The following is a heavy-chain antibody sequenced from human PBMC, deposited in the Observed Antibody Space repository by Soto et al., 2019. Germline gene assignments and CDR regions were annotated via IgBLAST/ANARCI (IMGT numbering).Heavy chain of an antibody. CDR2: ISAYNGNT. CDR1: GYTFTSYG. D-gene: IGHD6-19*01. V-gene: IGHV1-18*01. J-gene: IGHJ4*02. CDR3: ARAPRGGIAVAGTFYY. Sequence: ASVKVSCKASGYTFTSYGISWVRQAPGQGLEWMGWISAYNGNTNYAQKLQGRVTMTTDTSTSTAYMELRSLRSDDTAVYYCARAPRGGIAVAGTFYYWGQGTLVTVSS.